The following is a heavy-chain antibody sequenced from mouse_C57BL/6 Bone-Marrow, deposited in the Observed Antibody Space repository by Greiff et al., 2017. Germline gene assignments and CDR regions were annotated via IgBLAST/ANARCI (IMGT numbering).Heavy chain of an antibody. Sequence: QVQLQQSGAELARPGASVKLSCKASGYTFTSYGISWVKQRTGQGLEWIGEIYPRSGNTYYNEKFKGKDTLTADKSSSTAYMELRSLTSEDSAVYFCARSRENYYGSSSFAYWGQGTLVTVSA. CDR1: GYTFTSYG. J-gene: IGHJ3*01. CDR3: ARSRENYYGSSSFAY. CDR2: IYPRSGNT. D-gene: IGHD1-1*01. V-gene: IGHV1-81*01.